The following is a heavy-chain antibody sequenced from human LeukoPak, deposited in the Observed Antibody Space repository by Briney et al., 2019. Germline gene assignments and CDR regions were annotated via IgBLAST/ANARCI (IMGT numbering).Heavy chain of an antibody. Sequence: SETLSLTCTVSGGSISSSSYYWGWIRQPPGKGLEWIGSIHYSGSTYYNPSLKSRVTISVDTSKNQFSLKLSSVTAADTAVYYCARTAGSQAEHFQHWGQGTLVTVSS. CDR2: IHYSGST. D-gene: IGHD1-1*01. V-gene: IGHV4-39*07. CDR1: GGSISSSSYY. CDR3: ARTAGSQAEHFQH. J-gene: IGHJ1*01.